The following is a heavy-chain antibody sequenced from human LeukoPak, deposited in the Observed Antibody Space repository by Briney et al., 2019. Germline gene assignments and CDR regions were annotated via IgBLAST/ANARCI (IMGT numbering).Heavy chain of an antibody. CDR2: INPDNGAT. J-gene: IGHJ4*02. V-gene: IGHV1-2*02. CDR1: GYTFTGYY. D-gene: IGHD3-10*01. CDR3: ARDRVSHVRGILRGVFDY. Sequence: ASVKVSCKTSGYTFTGYYIHWVRQAPGQGLEWMGWINPDNGATIYAQKFQGRVTMTRDTSINTAYMDLNRLKPDDTAMYYCARDRVSHVRGILRGVFDYWGQGTLVTVSS.